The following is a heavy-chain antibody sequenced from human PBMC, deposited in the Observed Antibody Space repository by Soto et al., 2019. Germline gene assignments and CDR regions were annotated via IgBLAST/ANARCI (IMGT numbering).Heavy chain of an antibody. CDR3: AHSPAYCDGPGCDSFDY. Sequence: QITLKESGPTLVKPTQTLTLTCTFSGFSLSTHRVGVAWIRQPPGKALEWLTLISGDDGKHYSPSLRTRLTITKDTYKNRVVLTLTNLDPVDTATYSCAHSPAYCDGPGCDSFDYWGLGTLVTVSS. CDR2: ISGDDGK. V-gene: IGHV2-5*02. D-gene: IGHD2-21*01. J-gene: IGHJ4*02. CDR1: GFSLSTHRVG.